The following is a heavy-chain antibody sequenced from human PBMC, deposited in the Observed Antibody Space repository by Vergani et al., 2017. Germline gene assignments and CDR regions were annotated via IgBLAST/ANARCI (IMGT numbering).Heavy chain of an antibody. J-gene: IGHJ2*01. CDR2: INHSGST. CDR1: GGSFSGYY. V-gene: IGHV4-34*01. D-gene: IGHD2-21*02. Sequence: QVQLQQWGAGLLKPSETPSLTCAVYGGSFSGYYWSWIRQPPGKGLEWIGEINHSGSTNYNPSLKSRVTISVDTSKNQFSLKLSSVTAADTAVYYCARVGHLVAVTGEGPSLDLWGRGTLVTVSS. CDR3: ARVGHLVAVTGEGPSLDL.